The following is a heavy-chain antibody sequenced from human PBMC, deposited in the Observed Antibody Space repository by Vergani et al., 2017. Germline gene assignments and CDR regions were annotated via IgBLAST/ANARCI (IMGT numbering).Heavy chain of an antibody. D-gene: IGHD2-21*02. V-gene: IGHV1-69*13. CDR2: IIPIFGTA. J-gene: IGHJ4*02. CDR1: GGTFSSYA. CDR3: ARAAYCGGDCYSNFDY. Sequence: QVQLVQSGAEVKQPGSSVKVSCKASGGTFSSYAISWVRQAPGQGLEWMGRIIPIFGTANYAQKFQGRVTITADESTSTAYMELSSLRSEDTAVYYCARAAYCGGDCYSNFDYWGQGTLVTVSS.